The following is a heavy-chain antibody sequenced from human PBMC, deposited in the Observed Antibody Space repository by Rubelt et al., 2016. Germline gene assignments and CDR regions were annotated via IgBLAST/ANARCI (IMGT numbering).Heavy chain of an antibody. D-gene: IGHD5-24*01. CDR3: ARHVGDGNWFDP. Sequence: QVQLQQWGAGLLKPSETLSLTCAVYGGSFSGYYWSWIRQPPGKGLEWIGSIYYSGRTYYNPSLKSRVTIAVDTSKNQFSQKLSSVTAADTAVYYCARHVGDGNWFDPWGQGTLVTVSS. CDR1: GGSFSGYY. J-gene: IGHJ5*02. V-gene: IGHV4-34*01. CDR2: IYYSGRT.